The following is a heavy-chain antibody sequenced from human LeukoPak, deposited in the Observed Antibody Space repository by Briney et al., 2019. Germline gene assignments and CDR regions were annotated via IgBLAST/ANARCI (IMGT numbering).Heavy chain of an antibody. D-gene: IGHD2-2*01. Sequence: SETLSLTCTVSGYSIGSGYYWGWIRQPPGEGLEWIGSIYRSGSTYYNPSLKSRVTISIDTSKNQFSLKLSSVTAADTAVYYCARDGMRVPAALFRGHYWFDPWGQGTLVTVSS. CDR3: ARDGMRVPAALFRGHYWFDP. CDR2: IYRSGST. J-gene: IGHJ5*02. CDR1: GYSIGSGYY. V-gene: IGHV4-38-2*02.